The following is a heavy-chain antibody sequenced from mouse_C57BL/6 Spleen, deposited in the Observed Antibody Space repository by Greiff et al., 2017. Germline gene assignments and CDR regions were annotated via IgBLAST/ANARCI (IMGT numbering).Heavy chain of an antibody. D-gene: IGHD2-5*01. J-gene: IGHJ3*01. CDR1: GFTFSDAW. Sequence: EVKLMESGGGLVQPGGSMKLSCDASGFTFSDAWMDWVSQSPEKGLEWVAASRNKANNHATYYAESVKGKFTISRDDSKSSVYLQMNSLRAEDTGIYCCTSSYYSNYVFAYWGQGTLVTVSA. V-gene: IGHV6-6*01. CDR2: SRNKANNHAT. CDR3: TSSYYSNYVFAY.